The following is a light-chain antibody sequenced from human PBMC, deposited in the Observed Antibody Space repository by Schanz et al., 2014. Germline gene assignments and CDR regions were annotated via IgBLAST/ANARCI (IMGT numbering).Light chain of an antibody. CDR3: SSNVGSNNFQ. J-gene: IGLJ3*02. V-gene: IGLV2-23*02. CDR1: SSDVGSYNH. Sequence: QSALTQPASVSGSPGQSITISCTGTSSDVGSYNHVSWYQQYPGKAPKLMIYDVTNRPSGVSNRFSGSKSGNTASLTISGLQAEDEAEYYCSSNVGSNNFQFGGGTKLTVL. CDR2: DVT.